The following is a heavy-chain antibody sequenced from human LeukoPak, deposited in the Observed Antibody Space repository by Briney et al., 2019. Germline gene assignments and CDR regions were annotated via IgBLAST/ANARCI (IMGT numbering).Heavy chain of an antibody. V-gene: IGHV3-64*01. J-gene: IGHJ4*02. CDR3: ARDHEQLVLDY. CDR1: GFTFSSYA. Sequence: PGGSLRLSCAASGFTFSSYAMHWVRQAPGKGLEYVSAISSNGGSTYYANSVKGRFTISRDNSKNTLCLQMGSLRAEDMAVYYCARDHEQLVLDYWGQGTLVTVSP. CDR2: ISSNGGST. D-gene: IGHD6-13*01.